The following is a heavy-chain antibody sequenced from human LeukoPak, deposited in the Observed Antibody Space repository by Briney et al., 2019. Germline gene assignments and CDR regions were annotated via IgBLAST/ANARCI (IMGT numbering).Heavy chain of an antibody. CDR3: ANDFDH. CDR2: ISGSDDNT. Sequence: GGSLRLSCAASGFTFSSYAMSWVRQAPGKGLEWVSTISGSDDNTYYADSVKGRFTISRDISKNTLYLQMNSLRADDTAVYYCANDFDHWGQGTLVTVSS. V-gene: IGHV3-23*01. J-gene: IGHJ4*02. CDR1: GFTFSSYA.